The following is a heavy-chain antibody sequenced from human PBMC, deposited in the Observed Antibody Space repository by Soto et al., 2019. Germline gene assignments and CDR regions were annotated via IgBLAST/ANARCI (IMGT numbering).Heavy chain of an antibody. CDR1: GGTFSSYA. CDR2: INPDTGDT. D-gene: IGHD6-6*01. J-gene: IGHJ6*02. Sequence: ASVKVSCKASGGTFSSYAISWVRQAPGQGLEWMGWINPDTGDTNYAQKFQGWVTVTRDTSISTAYMEVSRLKSDDTAVYYCARVPYASSTYCYYGMDVWGRGTTVTVSS. V-gene: IGHV1-2*04. CDR3: ARVPYASSTYCYYGMDV.